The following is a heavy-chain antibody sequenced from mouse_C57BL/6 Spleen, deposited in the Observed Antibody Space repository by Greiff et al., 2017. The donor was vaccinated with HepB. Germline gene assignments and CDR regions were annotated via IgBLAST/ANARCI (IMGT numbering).Heavy chain of an antibody. Sequence: EVQLVESGPGLVKPSQSLSLTCSVTGYSITSGYYWNWIRQFPGNKLEWMGYISYDGSNNYNPSLKNRISITRDTSKNQFFLKLNSVTTEDTATYYCARDHDDYAMDYWGQGTSVTVSS. J-gene: IGHJ4*01. D-gene: IGHD2-12*01. CDR1: GYSITSGYY. V-gene: IGHV3-6*01. CDR2: ISYDGSN. CDR3: ARDHDDYAMDY.